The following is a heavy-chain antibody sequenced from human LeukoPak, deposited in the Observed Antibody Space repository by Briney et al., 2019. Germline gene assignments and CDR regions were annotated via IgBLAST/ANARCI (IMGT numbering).Heavy chain of an antibody. Sequence: GGSLRLSCAASGFTFSSYGMHWVGQAPGKGLDGVAFIRYDGSNKYYADSVKGRFTISRDNSKNTLYLQMNSLRAEDTAVYYCAKDLVATFPNWFDPWGQGTLVTVSS. CDR2: IRYDGSNK. CDR3: AKDLVATFPNWFDP. D-gene: IGHD5-12*01. CDR1: GFTFSSYG. J-gene: IGHJ5*02. V-gene: IGHV3-30*02.